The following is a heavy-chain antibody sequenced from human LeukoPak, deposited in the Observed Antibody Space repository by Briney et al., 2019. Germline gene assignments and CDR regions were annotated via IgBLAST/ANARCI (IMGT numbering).Heavy chain of an antibody. Sequence: GGSLRLSCAAPGFTFSSYWMHWVRQAPGKGLVWVSRINSDGSTTSYADSVKGRFTISRDNAKNTLYLQMNSLRAEDTAVYYCARFPPTVGEGYWGQGTLVTVSS. CDR1: GFTFSSYW. V-gene: IGHV3-74*01. D-gene: IGHD4-11*01. CDR2: INSDGSTT. J-gene: IGHJ4*02. CDR3: ARFPPTVGEGY.